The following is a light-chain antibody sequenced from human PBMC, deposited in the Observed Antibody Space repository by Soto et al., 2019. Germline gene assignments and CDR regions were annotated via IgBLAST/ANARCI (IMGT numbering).Light chain of an antibody. CDR3: QQRSNWPQIT. V-gene: IGKV3D-20*02. J-gene: IGKJ5*01. CDR1: QSVSSSY. Sequence: EIVLTQSPRPLSLSPGERATLSCRASQSVSSSYLAWYPQKPGQAPRLSIYGAYRRATGIPDRFSGSVSGTDFTLTISRLETEDFAVYYCQQRSNWPQITFGQGTRLEIK. CDR2: GAY.